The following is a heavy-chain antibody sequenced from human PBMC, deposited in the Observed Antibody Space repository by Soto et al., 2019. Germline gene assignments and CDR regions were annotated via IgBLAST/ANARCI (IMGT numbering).Heavy chain of an antibody. D-gene: IGHD6-13*01. Sequence: QVQLQQWGAGLLKPSETLSLTCAVYGGSFSGYYWSWIRQPPGKGLEWIGEINHSGSTNYNPSLKSRVTISVDTSKNQFSLKLRSVTAADTAVYYCARMPFGTWFDPWGQGTLVTVSS. CDR2: INHSGST. J-gene: IGHJ5*02. CDR3: ARMPFGTWFDP. V-gene: IGHV4-34*01. CDR1: GGSFSGYY.